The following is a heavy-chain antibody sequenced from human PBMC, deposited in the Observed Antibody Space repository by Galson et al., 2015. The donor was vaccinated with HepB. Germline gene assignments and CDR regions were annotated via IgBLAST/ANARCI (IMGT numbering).Heavy chain of an antibody. V-gene: IGHV3-15*01. CDR1: GFTFSNAW. D-gene: IGHD6-13*01. CDR3: TTAEQPYYYYYGMDV. CDR2: IKSKTDGGTT. J-gene: IGHJ6*02. Sequence: SLRLSCAASGFTFSNAWMSWVRQAPGKGLEWVGRIKSKTDGGTTDYAAPVKGRFTISRDDSKNTLYLQMNSLKTEDTAVYYCTTAEQPYYYYYGMDVWGQGTTVTVSS.